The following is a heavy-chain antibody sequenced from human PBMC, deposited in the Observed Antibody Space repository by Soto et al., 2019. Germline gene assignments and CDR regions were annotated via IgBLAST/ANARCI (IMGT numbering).Heavy chain of an antibody. Sequence: QVQLQESGPGLVKPSQTLSLTCTVSGGSISSGDYYWSWIRQPPGKGLEWIGYIYYSGSTYYNPSLKSRLTISADTSKNQFSLKLSSVTAAGTAVYYRASAALWFGELGWFDPWGQGTLVTVSS. J-gene: IGHJ5*01. CDR2: IYYSGST. CDR1: GGSISSGDYY. D-gene: IGHD3-10*01. CDR3: ASAALWFGELGWFDP. V-gene: IGHV4-30-4*01.